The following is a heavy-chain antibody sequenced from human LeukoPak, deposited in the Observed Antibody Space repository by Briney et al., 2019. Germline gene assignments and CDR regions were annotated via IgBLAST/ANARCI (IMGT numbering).Heavy chain of an antibody. V-gene: IGHV3-49*04. CDR3: TNRGVDYYGSLSASYYFDH. Sequence: GGSLRLSCRASGFNFGDYAMSWVRQAPGKGLEWVGFIRSKANAKTRDYAASVKGRFFISRDDSNRIAYLQMDSLKTEDTAVYYCTNRGVDYYGSLSASYYFDHWGQGTLVTVSS. CDR1: GFNFGDYA. D-gene: IGHD3-10*01. J-gene: IGHJ4*02. CDR2: IRSKANAKTR.